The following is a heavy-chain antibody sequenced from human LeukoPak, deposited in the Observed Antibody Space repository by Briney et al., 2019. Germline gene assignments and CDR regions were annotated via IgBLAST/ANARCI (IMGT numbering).Heavy chain of an antibody. V-gene: IGHV3-23*01. CDR3: VRTMVRGVISYYFDY. CDR2: ISGSGGST. CDR1: GFTFSSYA. Sequence: QPGGSLRLSCAASGFTFSSYAMSWVRQAAGKGMEWDSAISGSGGSTYYADSVKGRFTISRHNSNNTLYLQMNSLRAEDTAVYYCVRTMVRGVISYYFDYWGQGTLVTVSS. D-gene: IGHD3-10*01. J-gene: IGHJ4*02.